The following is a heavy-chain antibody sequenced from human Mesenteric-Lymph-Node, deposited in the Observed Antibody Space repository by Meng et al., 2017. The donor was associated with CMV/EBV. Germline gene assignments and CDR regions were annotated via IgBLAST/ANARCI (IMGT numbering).Heavy chain of an antibody. CDR3: ARGGVGATPFAFDI. J-gene: IGHJ3*02. CDR2: IYHSGST. CDR1: GGSISSSNW. V-gene: IGHV4-4*02. D-gene: IGHD1-26*01. Sequence: SETLSLTCAVSGGSISSSNWWSWVRQPPGKGLEWIGEIYHSGSTNYNPSLKSRVTISVDTSKNQFSLKLSSVTAADTAVYYCARGGVGATPFAFDIWGQGTMVTVSS.